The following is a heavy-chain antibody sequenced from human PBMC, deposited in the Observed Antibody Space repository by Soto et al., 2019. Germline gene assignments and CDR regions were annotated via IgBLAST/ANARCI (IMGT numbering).Heavy chain of an antibody. V-gene: IGHV3-23*01. CDR3: AREMWSSGGCSVGVYFDH. CDR1: GFTFSSYA. J-gene: IGHJ4*02. CDR2: ISGNGVST. Sequence: EVQLLESGGGLVQPGGSLRLSCAASGFTFSSYAVSWVRQAPGKGLEWVSAISGNGVSTYYADSVRGRFTISRDNFENTLFLQVNSLRAEDTAVYYLAREMWSSGGCSVGVYFDHWGQGSLVSGSS. D-gene: IGHD6-19*01.